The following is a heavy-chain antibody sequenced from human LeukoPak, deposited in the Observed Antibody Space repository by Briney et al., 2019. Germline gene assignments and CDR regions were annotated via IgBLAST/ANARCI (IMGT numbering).Heavy chain of an antibody. CDR3: ARDHYSSSWYHFDY. J-gene: IGHJ4*02. CDR2: TNPNSGGT. D-gene: IGHD6-13*01. CDR1: GYTFTGYY. V-gene: IGHV1-2*02. Sequence: GASVKVSCKASGYTFTGYYMHWVRQAPGQGLEWMGWTNPNSGGTNYAQKFQGRVTMTRDTSISTAYMELSRLRSDDTAVYYCARDHYSSSWYHFDYWGQGTLVTVSS.